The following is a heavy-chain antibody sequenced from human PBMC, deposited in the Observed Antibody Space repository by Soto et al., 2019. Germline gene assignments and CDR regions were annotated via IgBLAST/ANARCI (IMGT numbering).Heavy chain of an antibody. V-gene: IGHV1-46*03. Sequence: GASVKVSCKAAGYTFTGYYLHWVRQAPGQGLEWMGIINPSGGSTSYAQKFQGRVTMTRDTSTSTVYMELSSLRSEDTAVYYCARDLSGYENYYYYYGMDVWGQGTTVTVSS. J-gene: IGHJ6*02. CDR2: INPSGGST. D-gene: IGHD5-12*01. CDR3: ARDLSGYENYYYYYGMDV. CDR1: GYTFTGYY.